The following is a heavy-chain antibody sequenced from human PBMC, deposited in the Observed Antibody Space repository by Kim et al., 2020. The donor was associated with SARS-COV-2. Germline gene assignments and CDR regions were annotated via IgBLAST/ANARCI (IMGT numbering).Heavy chain of an antibody. CDR1: GFTFSSYS. D-gene: IGHD2-8*01. J-gene: IGHJ4*02. V-gene: IGHV3-21*01. Sequence: GGSLRLSCAASGFTFSSYSMNWVRQAPGKGLEWVSSISSSSSYIYYADSVKGRFTISRDNAKNSLYLQMNSLRAEDTAVYYCARAPGYCTNGVYYGYWGQGTLVTVSS. CDR2: ISSSSSYI. CDR3: ARAPGYCTNGVYYGY.